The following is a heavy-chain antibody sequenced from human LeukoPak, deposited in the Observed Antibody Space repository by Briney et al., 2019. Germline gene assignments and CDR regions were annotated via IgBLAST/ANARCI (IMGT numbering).Heavy chain of an antibody. J-gene: IGHJ4*02. Sequence: GGSLRLSCAASGFTFSSHAMSWVRQAPGKGLEWVSIVGTSAGSTYSSDPVKGRFLISRDNSRNTVYLQMNNLRGDDTAIYYCARALNNHGCFDYWGQGTLVTVSS. CDR1: GFTFSSHA. V-gene: IGHV3-23*01. CDR3: ARALNNHGCFDY. D-gene: IGHD1/OR15-1a*01. CDR2: VGTSAGST.